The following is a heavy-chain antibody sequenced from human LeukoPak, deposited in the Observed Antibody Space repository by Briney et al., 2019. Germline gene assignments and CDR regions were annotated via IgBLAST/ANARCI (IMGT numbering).Heavy chain of an antibody. J-gene: IGHJ4*02. Sequence: GESLKISCKGSGYSFTSYWISWVRQMPGKGLEWMGRIDPSDSYTNYSPSFQGHVTISADKSISTAYLQWSSLKASDTAMYYCARREDPTVRGVIITGIDYWGQGTLVTVSS. V-gene: IGHV5-10-1*01. CDR2: IDPSDSYT. CDR1: GYSFTSYW. D-gene: IGHD3-10*01. CDR3: ARREDPTVRGVIITGIDY.